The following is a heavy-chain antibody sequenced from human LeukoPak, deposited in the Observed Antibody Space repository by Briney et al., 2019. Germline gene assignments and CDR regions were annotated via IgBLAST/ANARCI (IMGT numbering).Heavy chain of an antibody. J-gene: IGHJ5*02. V-gene: IGHV1-8*02. CDR2: MNPNSGNT. CDR1: GYTFTGYY. D-gene: IGHD1-26*01. Sequence: GASVKVSCKASGYTFTGYYMHWVRQAPGQGLEWMGWMNPNSGNTGYAQKFQGRVTMTRDMSTSTVYMELTSLRSEDTAVYYCARDEGESGSYLGAIVDPWGQGTLVTVSS. CDR3: ARDEGESGSYLGAIVDP.